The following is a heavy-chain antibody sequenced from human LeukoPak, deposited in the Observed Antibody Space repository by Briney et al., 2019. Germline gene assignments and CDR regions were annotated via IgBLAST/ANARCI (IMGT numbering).Heavy chain of an antibody. CDR3: ARHGLFGGDY. Sequence: SETLSLTCSVSGYSISSHYCWGWIRQPPGKGLEWIGSVCHSGSTNYNPSLKSRVTISVDTSKNQFSLKLSSVTAADTAVYYCARHGLFGGDYWGQGTLVTVSS. CDR1: GYSISSHYC. J-gene: IGHJ4*02. CDR2: VCHSGST. D-gene: IGHD3-16*01. V-gene: IGHV4-38-2*02.